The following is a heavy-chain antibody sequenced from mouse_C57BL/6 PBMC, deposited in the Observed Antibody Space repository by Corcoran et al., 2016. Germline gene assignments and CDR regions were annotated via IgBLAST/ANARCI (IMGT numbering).Heavy chain of an antibody. CDR1: GYTFTDYY. Sequence: QVQLQQSGPELVKPGASVKISCKASGYTFTDYYINWVKQRPGQGLEWIGWIFPGSGSTYYNEKFKGKATLTVDKSSNTAYMLLSSLTSEDSAVYFCARWNLLLFDYWGQGTTLTVSS. CDR2: IFPGSGST. V-gene: IGHV1-75*01. J-gene: IGHJ2*01. D-gene: IGHD1-1*01. CDR3: ARWNLLLFDY.